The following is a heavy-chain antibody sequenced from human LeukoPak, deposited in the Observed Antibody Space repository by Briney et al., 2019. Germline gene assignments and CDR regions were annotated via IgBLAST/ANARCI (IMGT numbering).Heavy chain of an antibody. CDR3: ARSDDSSGYYYQYWFDP. J-gene: IGHJ5*02. Sequence: ASVKVSCKASGYTVTSYGISWVRQAPGQGLEWMGWISAYNGNTNYAQKLQGRVTMTTDTSTSTAYMELRSLRSDDTAVYYCARSDDSSGYYYQYWFDPWGQGTLVTVSS. CDR1: GYTVTSYG. CDR2: ISAYNGNT. V-gene: IGHV1-18*01. D-gene: IGHD3-22*01.